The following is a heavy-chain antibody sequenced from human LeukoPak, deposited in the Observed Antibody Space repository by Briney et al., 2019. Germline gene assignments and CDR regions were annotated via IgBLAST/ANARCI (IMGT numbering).Heavy chain of an antibody. CDR1: GGSFSGYY. CDR3: ARAALYSSSWYGRGPESCYMDV. J-gene: IGHJ6*03. CDR2: INHSGST. Sequence: PSETLSLTCAVYGGSFSGYYWSWIRQPPGKGLEWIGEINHSGSTNYNPSLKSRVTISVDTSKNQFSLKLSSVTAADTAVYYCARAALYSSSWYGRGPESCYMDVWGKGTTVTVSS. D-gene: IGHD6-13*01. V-gene: IGHV4-34*01.